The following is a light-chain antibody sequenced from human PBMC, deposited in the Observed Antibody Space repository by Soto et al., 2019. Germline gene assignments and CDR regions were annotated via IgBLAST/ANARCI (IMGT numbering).Light chain of an antibody. CDR2: ENN. J-gene: IGLJ2*01. CDR1: SSNIGNNY. CDR3: GAWDSRLSVVI. Sequence: QSVLTQPPSVSAAPGQKVTISCSGSSSNIGNNYVSWYQQLPGTAPKLLIYENNKRPSVIPDRFSGSKSGTSATLGITGLQTGDGADYYCGAWDSRLSVVIFGGGTKLTVL. V-gene: IGLV1-51*02.